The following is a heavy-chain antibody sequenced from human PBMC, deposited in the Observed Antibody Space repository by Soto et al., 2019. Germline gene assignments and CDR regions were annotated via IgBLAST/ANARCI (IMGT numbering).Heavy chain of an antibody. CDR1: GFTFPNSA. J-gene: IGHJ4*02. CDR2: IVVGSGNT. V-gene: IGHV1-58*01. Sequence: GASVKVSCKASGFTFPNSAVQWVRQTRGQRLEWIGWIVVGSGNTNYAQMFQERVAITRNLSTSTAFMELSSLRSEDTAVYYCAADSYVVWFPLPDYWWQGALVTVSS. D-gene: IGHD2-15*01. CDR3: AADSYVVWFPLPDY.